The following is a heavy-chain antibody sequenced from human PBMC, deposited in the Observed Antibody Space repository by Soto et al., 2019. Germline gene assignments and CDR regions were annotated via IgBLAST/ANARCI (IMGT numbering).Heavy chain of an antibody. CDR1: GYRFASNG. D-gene: IGHD5-12*01. V-gene: IGHV5-51*01. J-gene: IGHJ4*02. CDR2: IYPADSDT. CDR3: ARHPKFYDGGHYFAY. Sequence: ESQKIPCRVSGYRFASNGSRWMRQMPGKGLEWMGIIYPADSDTRYSPSFQAHVTISANESISTAYLQWSSLRASDTAMYYCARHPKFYDGGHYFAYWGPGTLVTVSS.